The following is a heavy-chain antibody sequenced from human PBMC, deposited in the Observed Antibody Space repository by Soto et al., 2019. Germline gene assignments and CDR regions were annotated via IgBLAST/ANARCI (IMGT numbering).Heavy chain of an antibody. V-gene: IGHV3-48*01. J-gene: IGHJ4*02. CDR2: ITRNSDNT. CDR3: ARGYASGNAYY. Sequence: VQLVESGGDSVQPGGSLRLSCAASGFTLSNYDMTWVRQAPGKGLEWLSYITRNSDNTYYAESVKGRFTVSRDNAKNSLFPQMNSLRVEDTAVYYCARGYASGNAYYWGQGVLVAVSS. CDR1: GFTLSNYD. D-gene: IGHD2-2*01.